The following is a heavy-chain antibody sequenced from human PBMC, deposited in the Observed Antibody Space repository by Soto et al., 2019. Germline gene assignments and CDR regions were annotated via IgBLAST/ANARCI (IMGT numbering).Heavy chain of an antibody. Sequence: GESPKIAWVGSGYNLCGSWISWVRQKHGKSLEWMGIIYPDNSDTRYSRSFQGQVTISADKSISTAYLQWSSLKASDTAVYYCARQGATAATLPLIWFDPWGQGSLLTVSS. CDR3: ARQGATAATLPLIWFDP. V-gene: IGHV5-51*01. J-gene: IGHJ5*02. D-gene: IGHD6-13*01. CDR1: GYNLCGSW. CDR2: IYPDNSDT.